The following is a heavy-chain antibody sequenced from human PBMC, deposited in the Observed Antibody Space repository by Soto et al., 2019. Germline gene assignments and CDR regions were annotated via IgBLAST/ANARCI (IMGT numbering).Heavy chain of an antibody. Sequence: GGSLRLSCAASGFTFSSYAMSWVRQAPGKGLEWVSAISGSGGSTYYADSVKGRFTISRDNSKNTLYLQMNSLRAEDTAVYYCAKELQGAIVVVVAATPSYFDYWGQGTLVTVSS. J-gene: IGHJ4*02. CDR1: GFTFSSYA. V-gene: IGHV3-23*01. CDR3: AKELQGAIVVVVAATPSYFDY. D-gene: IGHD2-15*01. CDR2: ISGSGGST.